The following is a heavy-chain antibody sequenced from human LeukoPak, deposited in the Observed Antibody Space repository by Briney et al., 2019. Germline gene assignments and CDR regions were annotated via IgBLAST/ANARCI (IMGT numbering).Heavy chain of an antibody. Sequence: SETLSLTCTVSGGSISSYYWSWVRQPPGKGLEWIGYIYYSGSTNYNPSLTSRVTISVDTSKNQFSLKLSSVTAADTAVYYCAREYSSSWSFDYWGQGTLVTVSS. CDR2: IYYSGST. J-gene: IGHJ4*02. D-gene: IGHD6-13*01. CDR1: GGSISSYY. V-gene: IGHV4-59*01. CDR3: AREYSSSWSFDY.